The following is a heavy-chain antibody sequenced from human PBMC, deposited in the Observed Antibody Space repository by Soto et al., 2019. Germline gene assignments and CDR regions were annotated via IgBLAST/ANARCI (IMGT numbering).Heavy chain of an antibody. J-gene: IGHJ4*02. V-gene: IGHV3-7*05. CDR2: IKKDGREE. CDR1: GFNFNTYW. Sequence: EVQLVESGGTLVQPGGSLRLSCEASGFNFNTYWMGWVRQAPGKGLEWVANIKKDGREEYYVDSVKGRFTTSRDNSKNSVYLQMNSLRVEDTAVYFCVRHGDWCFDHWGQGTLVTVSS. CDR3: VRHGDWCFDH. D-gene: IGHD2-8*02.